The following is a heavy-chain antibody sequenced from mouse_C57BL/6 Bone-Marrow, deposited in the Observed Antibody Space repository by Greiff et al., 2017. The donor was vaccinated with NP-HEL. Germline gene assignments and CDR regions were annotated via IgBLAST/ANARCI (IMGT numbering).Heavy chain of an antibody. CDR2: IWWDDDK. CDR3: ARIGGITTVVSPPFDY. Sequence: QVTLKESGPGILPPSQTLSLTCSFSGFSLSTFGMGVGWIRPPSGQGLEWLAPIWWDDDKYSTPALKSRPTISKVTSKNQVFLKIANVDTAETATYYRARIGGITTVVSPPFDYWGKGTTLTVAS. J-gene: IGHJ2*01. D-gene: IGHD1-1*01. CDR1: GFSLSTFGMG. V-gene: IGHV8-8*01.